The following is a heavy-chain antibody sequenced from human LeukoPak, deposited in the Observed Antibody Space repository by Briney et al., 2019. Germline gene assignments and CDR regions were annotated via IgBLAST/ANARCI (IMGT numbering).Heavy chain of an antibody. CDR2: INHSGST. CDR1: GGSFSGYY. V-gene: IGHV4-34*01. Sequence: SETLSLTCAVYGGSFSGYYWSWIRQPPGKGLEWIGEINHSGSTNYSPSLKSRVTISVDTSKNQFSLKLSSVTAADTAVYYCARAWGYCGPFMDVWGQGTTVTVSS. J-gene: IGHJ6*02. CDR3: ARAWGYCGPFMDV. D-gene: IGHD3-10*01.